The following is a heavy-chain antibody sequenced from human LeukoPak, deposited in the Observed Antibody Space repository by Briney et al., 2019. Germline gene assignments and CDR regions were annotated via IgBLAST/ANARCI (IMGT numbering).Heavy chain of an antibody. D-gene: IGHD3-16*02. CDR2: IKQDGSEK. CDR1: GLTFSSYW. Sequence: GGPLRLPCAASGLTFSSYWMSWVRQAPGKGLEWVANIKQDGSEKYYVDSVKGRFTISRDNAKNSLYLQMNSLRAEDTAVYYCARVTGGLGELSIVYYFDYWGQGTLVTVSS. J-gene: IGHJ4*02. CDR3: ARVTGGLGELSIVYYFDY. V-gene: IGHV3-7*04.